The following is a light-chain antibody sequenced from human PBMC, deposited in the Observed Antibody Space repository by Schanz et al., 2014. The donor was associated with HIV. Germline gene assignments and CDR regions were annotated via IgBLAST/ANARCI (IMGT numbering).Light chain of an antibody. Sequence: QSVLTQPPSASGTPGQRVTISCSGSSSNIGSNYVYWYQQFPGTAPKLLIYRNNLRPSGVPDRFSGSKSGTSASLAISGLQSEDEADYYCAAWDDSLNGVVFGGGTKVTVL. CDR2: RNN. V-gene: IGLV1-47*01. J-gene: IGLJ2*01. CDR3: AAWDDSLNGVV. CDR1: SSNIGSNY.